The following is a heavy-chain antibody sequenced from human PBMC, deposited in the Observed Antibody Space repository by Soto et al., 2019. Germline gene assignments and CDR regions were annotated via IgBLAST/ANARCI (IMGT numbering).Heavy chain of an antibody. Sequence: KPSETLSLTCAVYGGSFSGYYWSWIRQPPGKGLEWIGEINHSGSTNYNPSLKSRVTISVDTSKNQFSLKLSSVTAADTAVYYCASRAIYDFWSGYYPYYYYGMDVWGQGTTVTVSS. CDR3: ASRAIYDFWSGYYPYYYYGMDV. D-gene: IGHD3-3*01. CDR1: GGSFSGYY. J-gene: IGHJ6*02. V-gene: IGHV4-34*01. CDR2: INHSGST.